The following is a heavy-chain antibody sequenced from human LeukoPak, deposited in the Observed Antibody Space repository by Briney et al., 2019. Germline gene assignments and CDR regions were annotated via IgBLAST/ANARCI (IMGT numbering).Heavy chain of an antibody. CDR1: GYTFTSYG. CDR2: ISAYNGNT. J-gene: IGHJ5*02. CDR3: ARAGQLRFLEWLLRRYNWFDP. Sequence: ASVKVSCMASGYTFTSYGISWVRQAPGQGLEWMGWISAYNGNTNYAQKLQGRVTMTTDTSTSTAYMELRSLRSDDTAVYYCARAGQLRFLEWLLRRYNWFDPWGQGTLVTVSS. D-gene: IGHD3-3*01. V-gene: IGHV1-18*01.